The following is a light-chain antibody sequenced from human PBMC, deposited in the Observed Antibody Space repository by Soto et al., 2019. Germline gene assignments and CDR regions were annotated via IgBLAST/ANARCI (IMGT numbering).Light chain of an antibody. J-gene: IGLJ1*01. Sequence: QSALTQPPSASGSPGQSVTISCTGTSSDVGGYNYVSWYQPHPGKAPKLMMYEVTKRPSGVPDRFSGSKAGNTASLTVSGLQAEDEADYYCCSYAGSDNLGVFGTGTKLTVL. V-gene: IGLV2-8*01. CDR3: CSYAGSDNLGV. CDR1: SSDVGGYNY. CDR2: EVT.